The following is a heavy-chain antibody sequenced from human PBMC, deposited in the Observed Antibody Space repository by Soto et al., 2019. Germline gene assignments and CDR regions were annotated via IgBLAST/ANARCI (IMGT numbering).Heavy chain of an antibody. J-gene: IGHJ4*02. V-gene: IGHV3-48*03. Sequence: GGSLRLSCAASGFTFSSYEMNWVRQAPGKGLEWVSYISSSGSTIYYADSVKGRFTISRDNAKNSLYLQMNSLRAEDTAVYYCARVDPSGSYYYWGQGTLVTVYS. CDR3: ARVDPSGSYYY. CDR1: GFTFSSYE. CDR2: ISSSGSTI. D-gene: IGHD1-26*01.